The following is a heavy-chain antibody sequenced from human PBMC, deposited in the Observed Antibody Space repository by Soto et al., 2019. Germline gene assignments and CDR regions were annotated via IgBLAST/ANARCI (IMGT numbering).Heavy chain of an antibody. Sequence: ASVKVSCKASGYTFSSYGISCVRQAPGQGLECLGWINPYNGNTDYAQQFQDRVTMTTDTSTSTDYMELRSLGSDDAPVYYCARSSNSDYWGQGPMVTVSS. CDR3: ARSSNSDY. V-gene: IGHV1-18*01. J-gene: IGHJ4*02. D-gene: IGHD6-19*01. CDR1: GYTFSSYG. CDR2: INPYNGNT.